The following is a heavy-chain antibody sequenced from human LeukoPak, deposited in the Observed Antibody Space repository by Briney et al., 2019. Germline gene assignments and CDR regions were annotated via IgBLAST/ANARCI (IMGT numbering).Heavy chain of an antibody. J-gene: IGHJ3*02. V-gene: IGHV4-39*07. D-gene: IGHD2-8*01. CDR1: GASISSSRSY. Sequence: SETLSLACTVSGASISSSRSYGAWIRQPPGKGLEWIASVSFGGDTYYNPSLKSRVTISVDTSKNMFSLRLTSVTAADTAVYYCARVVYGAFDIWGQGTMVTVSS. CDR2: VSFGGDT. CDR3: ARVVYGAFDI.